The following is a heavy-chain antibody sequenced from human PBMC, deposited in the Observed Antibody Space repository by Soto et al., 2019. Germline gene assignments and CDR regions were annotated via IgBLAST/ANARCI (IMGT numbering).Heavy chain of an antibody. D-gene: IGHD3-3*01. CDR1: GFTFSGSA. CDR3: EARTIPVPGASDY. J-gene: IGHJ4*02. Sequence: EVQLLESGGGMVQPGGSLRLSCAASGFTFSGSAMGWVRQAPGKGLEWISVISGRGDNILYADSVKGRFTIYKDNLRNTLYRHRNRPRGQETAVYFWEARTIPVPGASDYWRQGTQVTLSS. V-gene: IGHV3-23*01. CDR2: ISGRGDNI.